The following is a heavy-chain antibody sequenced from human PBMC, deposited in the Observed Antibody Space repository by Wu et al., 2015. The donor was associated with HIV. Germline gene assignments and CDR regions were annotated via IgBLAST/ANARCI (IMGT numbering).Heavy chain of an antibody. Sequence: QVQLVQSGAEVKKPGASVKVSCKVSGYTLTELSMHWVRQAPGKGLEWMGGFDPEDGETIYAQKFQGRVTMTEDTSTDTAYMELSSLRSEDTAVYYCATQLTGDSAGGYYYYYYMDVWAKGPRSPSP. CDR1: GYTLTELS. CDR3: ATQLTGDSAGGYYYYYYMDV. D-gene: IGHD3-9*01. J-gene: IGHJ6*03. CDR2: FDPEDGET. V-gene: IGHV1-24*01.